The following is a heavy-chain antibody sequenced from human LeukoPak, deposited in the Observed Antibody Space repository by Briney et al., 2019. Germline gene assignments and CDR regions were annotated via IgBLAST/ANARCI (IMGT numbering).Heavy chain of an antibody. Sequence: SETLSLTCTVSGGSISSGSYYWSWIRQPAGKGLEWIGRIYTSGSTNYNPSLKSRVTISVDTSKNQFSLKLSSVTAADTAVYYCARSVAVAGFIFDYWGQGTLVTVSS. J-gene: IGHJ4*02. CDR3: ARSVAVAGFIFDY. CDR1: GGSISSGSYY. CDR2: IYTSGST. D-gene: IGHD6-19*01. V-gene: IGHV4-61*02.